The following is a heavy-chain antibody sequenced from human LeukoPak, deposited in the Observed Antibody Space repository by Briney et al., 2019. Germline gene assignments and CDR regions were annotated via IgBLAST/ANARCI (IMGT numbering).Heavy chain of an antibody. J-gene: IGHJ4*02. CDR1: GFTVSSYW. D-gene: IGHD2-2*01. CDR3: ARAARVQAGLLNFDS. Sequence: GGSLRLSCAASGFTVSSYWMSWVRQAAGKGLEWVANIKQDGSEKYYVYSVNGRFTISRNNANHSLYMQMNRLRTEDTAVYYCARAARVQAGLLNFDSWGQGTLVTVSS. CDR2: IKQDGSEK. V-gene: IGHV3-7*01.